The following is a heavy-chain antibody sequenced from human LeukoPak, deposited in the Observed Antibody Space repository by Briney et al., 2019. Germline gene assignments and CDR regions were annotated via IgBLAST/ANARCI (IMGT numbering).Heavy chain of an antibody. CDR1: GFTFSTYG. Sequence: GRSLRLSCAASGFTFSTYGMHWVRQAPGKGREWVAGISYDGSTKQYADYVKGRFTSSRDNSKNTLNLQMNSLREEYTALFHCAKPTYYETSSGSLGVFFHWGQGTLFTVSS. CDR2: ISYDGSTK. J-gene: IGHJ4*02. V-gene: IGHV3-30*18. D-gene: IGHD3-9*01. CDR3: AKPTYYETSSGSLGVFFH.